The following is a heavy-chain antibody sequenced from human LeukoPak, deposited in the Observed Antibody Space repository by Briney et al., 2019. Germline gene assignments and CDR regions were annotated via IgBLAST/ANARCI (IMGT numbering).Heavy chain of an antibody. CDR2: ISGSGGST. Sequence: WVSGISGSGGSTYYADSVKGRFTISRDNSKNTLYVQMNSLRAEDTAVYYCAKSDYYASSGYYYGSDYWVQGVLVSVFS. CDR3: AKSDYYASSGYYYGSDY. J-gene: IGHJ4*02. V-gene: IGHV3-23*01. D-gene: IGHD3-22*01.